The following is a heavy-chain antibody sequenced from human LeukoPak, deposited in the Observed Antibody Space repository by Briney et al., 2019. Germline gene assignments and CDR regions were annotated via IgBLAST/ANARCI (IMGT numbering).Heavy chain of an antibody. J-gene: IGHJ4*02. CDR2: IYSGGTA. Sequence: GGSLRLSCAASGFTVSNNYMSWVRQAPGKGLEWVSVIYSGGTAYYADSVKGRFTISRDNSKNMLYLQMNSLRAEDTAIYYCAKVTGGDMITYGGLDYWGQGTLVTVSS. CDR3: AKVTGGDMITYGGLDY. V-gene: IGHV3-53*01. D-gene: IGHD3-16*01. CDR1: GFTVSNNY.